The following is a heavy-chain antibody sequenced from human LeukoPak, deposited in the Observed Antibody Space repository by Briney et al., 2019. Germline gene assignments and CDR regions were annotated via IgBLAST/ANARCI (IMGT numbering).Heavy chain of an antibody. CDR3: ARHGYASTADY. CDR1: GGSISSYY. D-gene: IGHD2-2*01. J-gene: IGHJ4*02. CDR2: IYYSGST. Sequence: PSETLSLTCTVSGGSISSYYWSWIRQPPGKGLEWIGYIYYSGSTNYNPSLKSRVTISVDTSKNQFSLKLSSVTAADTAVYYCARHGYASTADYWGQGTLVTVSS. V-gene: IGHV4-59*08.